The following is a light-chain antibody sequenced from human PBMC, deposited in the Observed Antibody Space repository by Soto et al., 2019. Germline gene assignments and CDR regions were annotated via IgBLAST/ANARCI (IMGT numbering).Light chain of an antibody. Sequence: QSALTQPASVSGSPGQSITISCTGTSSDVGAYNYVSWYQHYPGKAPKLMIYDVSNRPSGVSDRFSGSKSGNTASLTISGLRAEDEADYYCSSYTSSSTLEFGGGTKLTVL. V-gene: IGLV2-14*03. CDR1: SSDVGAYNY. J-gene: IGLJ2*01. CDR3: SSYTSSSTLE. CDR2: DVS.